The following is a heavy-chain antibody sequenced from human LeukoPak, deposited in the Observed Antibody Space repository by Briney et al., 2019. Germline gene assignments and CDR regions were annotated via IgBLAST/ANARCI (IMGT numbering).Heavy chain of an antibody. CDR2: INPNSGGT. Sequence: ASVKVSCKASGYTFTGYYMHWVRQAPGKGLEWMGWINPNSGGTNYAQKFQGRVTMTRDTSISTAYMELSRLRSDDTAVYYCARGPIVVVPATRDGAFDIWGQGTMVTVSS. CDR1: GYTFTGYY. D-gene: IGHD2-2*01. V-gene: IGHV1-2*02. J-gene: IGHJ3*02. CDR3: ARGPIVVVPATRDGAFDI.